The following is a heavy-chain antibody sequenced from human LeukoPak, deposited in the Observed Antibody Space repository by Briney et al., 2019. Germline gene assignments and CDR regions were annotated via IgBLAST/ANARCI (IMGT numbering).Heavy chain of an antibody. D-gene: IGHD3/OR15-3a*01. CDR1: GFTFSSYW. CDR3: ARSTDSWTNYYGMDV. V-gene: IGHV3-74*01. Sequence: PGGSLRLSRAASGFTFSSYWMHWVRQAPGKGLVWVSRINSDETRTNFADSVKGRFTISRDNAKNTLYLQMNSLRAEDTAVYYCARSTDSWTNYYGMDVWGQGTTVTVSS. CDR2: INSDETRT. J-gene: IGHJ6*02.